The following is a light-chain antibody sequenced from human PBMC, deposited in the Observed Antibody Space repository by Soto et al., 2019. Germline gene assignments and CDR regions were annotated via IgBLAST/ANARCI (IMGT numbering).Light chain of an antibody. CDR1: QSISSW. CDR3: QQYNSYPWT. Sequence: DIQMTQSPSTLSASVGDRVTITCRASQSISSWLAWYQQKPGKAPKLLIYKASSLESGVPSSFSGSGSGTEFTLTITSLQPDDFATYYCQQYNSYPWTF. V-gene: IGKV1-5*03. CDR2: KAS. J-gene: IGKJ1*01.